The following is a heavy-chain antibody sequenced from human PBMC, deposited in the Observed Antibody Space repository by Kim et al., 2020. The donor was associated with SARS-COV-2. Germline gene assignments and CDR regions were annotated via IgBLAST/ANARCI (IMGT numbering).Heavy chain of an antibody. V-gene: IGHV3-21*01. CDR2: ISSSSSYI. CDR1: GFTFSSYS. J-gene: IGHJ6*02. CDR3: VRANYYGSGTQNYYYGMDV. Sequence: GGSLRLSCAASGFTFSSYSMNWVRQAPGKWLEWVSSISSSSSYIYYADSVKGRFTISRDNAKNSLYLQMNSLRAEDTAVYYCVRANYYGSGTQNYYYGMDVWGQGTTVTVSS. D-gene: IGHD3-10*01.